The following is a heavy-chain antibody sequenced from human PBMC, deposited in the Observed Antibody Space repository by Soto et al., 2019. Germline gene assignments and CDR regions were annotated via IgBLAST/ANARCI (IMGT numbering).Heavy chain of an antibody. J-gene: IGHJ4*02. D-gene: IGHD2-2*01. V-gene: IGHV3-21*01. CDR1: GFAFNNYC. Sequence: RRLACTVSGFAFNNYCISCVRQAPGKGLEWVASISKIDYTYYSDSVKGRFTTSRDNAKKSVSLQMNTLRVEDTAVYYCAREDSIITPAVSYXWGQGTLVTVSX. CDR3: AREDSIITPAVSYX. CDR2: ISKIDYT.